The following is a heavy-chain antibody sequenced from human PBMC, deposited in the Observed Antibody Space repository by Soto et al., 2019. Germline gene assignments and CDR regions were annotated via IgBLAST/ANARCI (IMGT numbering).Heavy chain of an antibody. D-gene: IGHD4-4*01. Sequence: ASVKVSCKASGYTFTGYYMHWVRQAPGQGLEWMGWINPNSGGTNYAQKFQGRVTMTRDTSISTAYMELSRLRSDDTAVYYCATYYTVTLYYYYYGMDVWGQGTTVTVYS. V-gene: IGHV1-2*02. CDR1: GYTFTGYY. CDR2: INPNSGGT. CDR3: ATYYTVTLYYYYYGMDV. J-gene: IGHJ6*02.